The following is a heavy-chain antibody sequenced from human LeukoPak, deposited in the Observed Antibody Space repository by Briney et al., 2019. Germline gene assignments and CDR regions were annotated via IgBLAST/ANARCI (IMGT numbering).Heavy chain of an antibody. CDR2: ISYDGSNK. V-gene: IGHV3-30*04. J-gene: IGHJ4*02. CDR3: ARDTLLDYYDSSGHEY. D-gene: IGHD3-22*01. CDR1: GFTFSSYA. Sequence: GGSLRLSCAASGFTFSSYAMHWVRQAPGKGLERVAVISYDGSNKYYADSVKGRFTISRDNSKNTLYLQMNSLRAEDTAVYYCARDTLLDYYDSSGHEYWGQGTLVTVSS.